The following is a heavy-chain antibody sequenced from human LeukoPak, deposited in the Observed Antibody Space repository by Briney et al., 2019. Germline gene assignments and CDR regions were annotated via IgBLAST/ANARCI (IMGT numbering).Heavy chain of an antibody. CDR3: ARDVLLWFGELLRYFDH. D-gene: IGHD3-10*01. V-gene: IGHV4-39*01. Sequence: PSETLSLTCTVSGGSISSSSYCWGWIRQPPGKGLEWIGSIYYSGSTYYNPSLKSPVTISVDTSKNQFSLKLSSVTAADTAVYYCARDVLLWFGELLRYFDHWGQGTLVTVSS. CDR1: GGSISSSSYC. CDR2: IYYSGST. J-gene: IGHJ4*02.